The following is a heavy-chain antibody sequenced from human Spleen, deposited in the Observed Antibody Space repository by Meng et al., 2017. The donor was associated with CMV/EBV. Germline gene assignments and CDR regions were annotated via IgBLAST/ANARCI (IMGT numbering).Heavy chain of an antibody. CDR1: GGSISSSSYY. CDR3: ARHFDYRNYFDY. V-gene: IGHV4-39*01. J-gene: IGHJ4*02. CDR2: IYYNENT. D-gene: IGHD3-9*01. Sequence: SETLSLTCTVSGGSISSSSYYWGWIRQPPGKGLEWIGSIYYNENTNYNPSLMSRVTISVDTSKNQFSLKLSSVTAADTAVYYCARHFDYRNYFDYWGQGTLVTVSS.